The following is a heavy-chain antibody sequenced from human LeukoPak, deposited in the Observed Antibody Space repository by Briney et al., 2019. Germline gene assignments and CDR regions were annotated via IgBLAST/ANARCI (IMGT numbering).Heavy chain of an antibody. CDR1: GGSLSSGDYY. CDR2: IYYSGDT. D-gene: IGHD3-10*01. J-gene: IGHJ3*02. Sequence: SQTLSLTCSVSGGSLSSGDYYWHWLPQPPGKGREWLAYIYYSGDTYYNSSLNRRLTVSVDTAKNQFSLKLSSVTAADTAVYYCARGFSNAVEYDSVIAKDALEMWRGGTSDSVSS. CDR3: ARGFSNAVEYDSVIAKDALEM. V-gene: IGHV4-30-4*08.